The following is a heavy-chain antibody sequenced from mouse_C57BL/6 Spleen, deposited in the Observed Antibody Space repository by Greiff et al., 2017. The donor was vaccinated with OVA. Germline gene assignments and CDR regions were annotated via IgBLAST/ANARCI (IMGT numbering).Heavy chain of an antibody. V-gene: IGHV14-2*01. CDR3: ARGDDGYASWFAY. CDR2: IDPEDGET. D-gene: IGHD2-3*01. CDR1: GFNIKDYY. J-gene: IGHJ3*01. Sequence: EVQLQESGAELVKPGASVKLSCTASGFNIKDYYMHWVKQRTEQGLEWIGRIDPEDGETKYAPKFKGKATLTADKSSTTAYLQLSSLTSEDTAFYYCARGDDGYASWFAYWGQGTLVTVSA.